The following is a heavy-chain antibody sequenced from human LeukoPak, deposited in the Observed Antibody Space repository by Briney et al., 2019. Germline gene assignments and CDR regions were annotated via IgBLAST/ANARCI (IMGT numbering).Heavy chain of an antibody. D-gene: IGHD2-15*01. J-gene: IGHJ4*02. V-gene: IGHV3-20*04. CDR2: INWNGGST. CDR3: ARAPPGYCSGGSCYEDY. Sequence: PGGSLRLSCAASGFTFDDYGMSWVRQAPGKGLEWVSGINWNGGSTGYADSVKGRFTISRVNAKNSLYLQMNSLRAEDTALYYCARAPPGYCSGGSCYEDYWGQGTLVTVSS. CDR1: GFTFDDYG.